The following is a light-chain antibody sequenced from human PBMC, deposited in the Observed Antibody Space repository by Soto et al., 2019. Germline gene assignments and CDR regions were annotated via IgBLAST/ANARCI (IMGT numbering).Light chain of an antibody. CDR1: QGISSY. CDR3: QQLNNP. J-gene: IGKJ1*01. V-gene: IGKV1-9*01. Sequence: DIQLTQSPSFLSASVGDRVTITCRASQGISSYLAWYQQKPGKAPKLLIYAASTLQSGVPSRFSGSGSGTEFTLTISSLQPEDFATYYCQQLNNPFGKGTKVEIK. CDR2: AAS.